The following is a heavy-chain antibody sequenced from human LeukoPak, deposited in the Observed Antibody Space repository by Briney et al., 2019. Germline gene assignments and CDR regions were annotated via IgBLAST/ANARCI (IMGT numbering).Heavy chain of an antibody. CDR2: ISSSGSTI. V-gene: IGHV3-11*04. J-gene: IGHJ4*02. Sequence: GGSLRLSCAASGFTFSDYYMSWIRQAPGKGLEWVSYISSSGSTIYYADSVKGRFTISRDNSKNTLYLQMNSLRAEDTAVYYCAKDAGKAKTGGSYTLPYYWGQGTLVTVSS. CDR1: GFTFSDYY. CDR3: AKDAGKAKTGGSYTLPYY. D-gene: IGHD1-26*01.